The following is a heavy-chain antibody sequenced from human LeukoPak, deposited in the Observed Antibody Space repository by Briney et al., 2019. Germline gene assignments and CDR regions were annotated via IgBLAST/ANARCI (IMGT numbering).Heavy chain of an antibody. CDR2: ISYDGSNK. D-gene: IGHD4-17*01. CDR3: AYGAFLDY. J-gene: IGHJ4*02. V-gene: IGHV3-30*03. Sequence: GGSLRLSCAASGFTFSSYGMHWVRQAPGKGLEWVAVISYDGSNKYYADSVKGRFTISRDNSKSTLYLQMNSLRAEDTAVYYCAYGAFLDYWGQGTLVTVSS. CDR1: GFTFSSYG.